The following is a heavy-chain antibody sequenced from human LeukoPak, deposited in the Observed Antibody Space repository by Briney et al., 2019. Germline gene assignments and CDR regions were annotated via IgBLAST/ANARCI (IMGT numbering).Heavy chain of an antibody. CDR2: ISGSGGDT. J-gene: IGHJ4*02. Sequence: GGSLRLSCAASGFTFSSYAMTWVRQVPGKGLEWVSVISGSGGDTYYADSVKGRFTISRDNAKNSLYLQMNSLRAEDTAVYYCARGSGQWLVLVYSDYWGQGTLVTVSS. CDR1: GFTFSSYA. CDR3: ARGSGQWLVLVYSDY. D-gene: IGHD6-19*01. V-gene: IGHV3-23*01.